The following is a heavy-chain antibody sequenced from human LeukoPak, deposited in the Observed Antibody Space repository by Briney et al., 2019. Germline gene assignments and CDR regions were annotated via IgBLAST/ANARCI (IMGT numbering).Heavy chain of an antibody. J-gene: IGHJ4*02. D-gene: IGHD4-23*01. CDR3: ARTTMDYGGNPLYLDY. V-gene: IGHV5-51*01. Sequence: GEALKFSCKGAGYSFTSYWIGWVRQMPEKGLEWMGIIYPCDSDTRYSPSFQGQVTISDDKSISTAYLQWSSLKASDTAMYYCARTTMDYGGNPLYLDYWGQGTLVTVSS. CDR2: IYPCDSDT. CDR1: GYSFTSYW.